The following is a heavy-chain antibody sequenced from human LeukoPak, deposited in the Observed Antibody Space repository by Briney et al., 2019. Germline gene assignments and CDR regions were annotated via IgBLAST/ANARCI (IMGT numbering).Heavy chain of an antibody. D-gene: IGHD3-16*01. V-gene: IGHV3-30*02. J-gene: IGHJ4*02. CDR2: IWFDGSRK. CDR1: GFIVTAYG. CDR3: TSVLLRLPHNYFDS. Sequence: GGSLRLSCAPSGFIVTAYGMRWVRQAPGKGLEWVAYIWFDGSRKEYANSVRGRFTISRDTSKTTVYLPLSSLKPEDTAVYSCTSVLLRLPHNYFDSWGQGTLVTVSS.